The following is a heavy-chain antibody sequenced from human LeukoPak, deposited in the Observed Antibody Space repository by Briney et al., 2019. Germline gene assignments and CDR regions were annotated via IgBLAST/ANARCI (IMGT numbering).Heavy chain of an antibody. V-gene: IGHV4-61*02. CDR3: AREYGGRIVVVVAADPGGWFDP. CDR1: GGSISSGSYY. D-gene: IGHD2-15*01. Sequence: SETLSLTCTVSGGSISSGSYYWSWIRQPAGKGLEWIGRIYTSGSTNYNPSLKSRVPISVDTSRNQFSLKLSSVTAADTAVYYCAREYGGRIVVVVAADPGGWFDPWGQGTLVTVSS. J-gene: IGHJ5*02. CDR2: IYTSGST.